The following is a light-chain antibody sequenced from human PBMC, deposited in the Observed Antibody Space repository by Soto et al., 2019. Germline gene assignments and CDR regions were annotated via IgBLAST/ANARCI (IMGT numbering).Light chain of an antibody. CDR3: QQFNGL. CDR1: QGISNE. V-gene: IGKV1-17*02. J-gene: IGKJ5*01. Sequence: DIQMTQSPSTLSASVGDRVTITCRASQGISNELGWYQQRPGKAPKVLIYGASNLQSGVPSRFSGSGSGTHFILTISNLQPEDFATYYCQQFNGLFGQGTRLEIK. CDR2: GAS.